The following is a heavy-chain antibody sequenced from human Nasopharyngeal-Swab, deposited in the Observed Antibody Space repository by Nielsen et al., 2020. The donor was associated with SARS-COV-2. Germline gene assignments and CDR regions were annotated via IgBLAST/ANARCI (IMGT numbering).Heavy chain of an antibody. V-gene: IGHV3-21*01. CDR2: ISSSSSYI. J-gene: IGHJ6*02. D-gene: IGHD3-3*01. CDR3: ARDGLDYDFWSAYFMDV. Sequence: GGSLRLSCAASGFTFNKYNFNWVRQAPGKGLEWVSSISSSSSYIYYADSVKGRFTISRDNAKNSFSLQMNSLRAEDTAVYYCARDGLDYDFWSAYFMDVRGQGTTVTVSS. CDR1: GFTFNKYN.